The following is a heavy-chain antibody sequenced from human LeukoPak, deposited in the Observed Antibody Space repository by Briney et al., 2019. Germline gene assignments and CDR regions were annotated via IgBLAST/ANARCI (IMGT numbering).Heavy chain of an antibody. D-gene: IGHD1-26*01. V-gene: IGHV3-64*01. CDR3: ARDGSGSYNDY. J-gene: IGHJ4*02. CDR2: ISHNGGST. CDR1: GSTFTSYN. Sequence: GGSLRLPCAASGSTFTSYNIHWVRQSPGKGLEYVSAISHNGGSTNYANSVKDRFTISRDNSKNTVYLQMGSLRDEDMAVYYCARDGSGSYNDYWGRGTLVTVSS.